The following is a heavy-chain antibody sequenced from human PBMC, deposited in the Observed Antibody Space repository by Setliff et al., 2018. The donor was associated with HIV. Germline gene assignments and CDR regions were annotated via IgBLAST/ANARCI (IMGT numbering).Heavy chain of an antibody. CDR2: INTETGNP. CDR3: ARVGSYWSTFDY. D-gene: IGHD1-26*01. J-gene: IGHJ4*02. V-gene: IGHV7-4-1*02. Sequence: SVKVSCKASGKTLSVHPISWVRQAPGRGLEWMGWINTETGNPMYAQGFRGRFVFSLDTSVSTTYLQINSLKAEDTAMYYCARVGSYWSTFDYWGQGALVTVSS. CDR1: GKTLSVHP.